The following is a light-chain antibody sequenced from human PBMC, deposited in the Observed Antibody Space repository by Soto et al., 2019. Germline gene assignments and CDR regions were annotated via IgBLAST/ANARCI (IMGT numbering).Light chain of an antibody. CDR2: DAS. CDR3: QYYDDSMWT. CDR1: QSFSSN. Sequence: EIVMTQSPATLSVSPGERATLSCRASQSFSSNLAWYQQKPGQPPRLLIYDASTRATGIPARFSGSGSGTDFTLSISRLEPEDFAVYYCQYYDDSMWTFGQGTKVDIK. V-gene: IGKV3-15*01. J-gene: IGKJ1*01.